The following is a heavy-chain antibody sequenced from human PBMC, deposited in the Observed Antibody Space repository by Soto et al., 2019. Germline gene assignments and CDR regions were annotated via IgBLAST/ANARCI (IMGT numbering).Heavy chain of an antibody. CDR2: IYYSGST. Sequence: QVQLQESGPGLVKPSQTLSLTCTVSGGSISSGGYYWSWIRQHPGKGLEWIGYIYYSGSTYYNPSLKSRVTRSVDTSKNQFSLKLSSVTAADTAVYYCARVPGSTPNYYGMDVWGQGTTVTVSS. CDR1: GGSISSGGYY. D-gene: IGHD2-2*01. J-gene: IGHJ6*02. V-gene: IGHV4-31*03. CDR3: ARVPGSTPNYYGMDV.